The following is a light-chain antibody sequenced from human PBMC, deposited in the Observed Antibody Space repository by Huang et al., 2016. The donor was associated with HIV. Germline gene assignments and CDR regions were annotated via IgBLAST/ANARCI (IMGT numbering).Light chain of an antibody. Sequence: IRMTQSPSSLSASTGDRVTITCRAHQDINNFLAWYQQRPGSVPKLLIYAASTLQSGVPSRFSCNGSGTDFTLTIGCLHSEDVATYYCQQYDIHPLTFGPGTRVDIK. CDR1: QDINNF. J-gene: IGKJ3*01. V-gene: IGKV1-8*01. CDR2: AAS. CDR3: QQYDIHPLT.